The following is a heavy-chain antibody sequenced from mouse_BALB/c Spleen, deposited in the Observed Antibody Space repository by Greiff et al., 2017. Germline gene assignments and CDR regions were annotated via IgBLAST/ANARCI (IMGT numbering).Heavy chain of an antibody. V-gene: IGHV1-15*01. CDR1: GYTFTDYE. CDR2: IDPETGGT. J-gene: IGHJ2*01. Sequence: VKVVESGAELVRPGASVTLSCKASGYTFTDYEMHWVKQTPVHGLEWIGAIDPETGGTAYNQKFKGKATLTADKSSSTAYMELRSLTSEDSAVYYCTRGGYFDYWGQGTTLTVSS. CDR3: TRGGYFDY.